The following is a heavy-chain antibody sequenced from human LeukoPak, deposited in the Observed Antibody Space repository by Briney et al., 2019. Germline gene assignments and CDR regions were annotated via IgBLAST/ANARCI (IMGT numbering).Heavy chain of an antibody. CDR2: IKQDGSEK. D-gene: IGHD6-19*01. V-gene: IGHV3-7*01. CDR1: GFTFSSYW. Sequence: PGGSLRLSCAASGFTFSSYWMSWVRQAPGKGLEWVANIKQDGSEKYYVDSVKGRFTISRDNAKNSLHLQMNSLRAEDTAVYYCARGVAVAGGVWNLRYYFDYWGQGTLVTVSS. J-gene: IGHJ4*02. CDR3: ARGVAVAGGVWNLRYYFDY.